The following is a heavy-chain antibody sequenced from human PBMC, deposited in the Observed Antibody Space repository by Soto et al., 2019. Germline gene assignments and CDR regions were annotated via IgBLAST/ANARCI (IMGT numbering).Heavy chain of an antibody. V-gene: IGHV1-69*01. CDR3: ARDKVYYGSGSPRYYGMDV. CDR1: GGTFSSYA. J-gene: IGHJ6*02. D-gene: IGHD3-10*01. Sequence: QVQLVQSGAEVKKPGSSVKVSCKASGGTFSSYAISWVRQAPGQGLEWMGGILPIFGTANYAQKFQGRVTITADESTSTAYMELSSLRSEDTAVYYCARDKVYYGSGSPRYYGMDVWGQGTTVTVSS. CDR2: ILPIFGTA.